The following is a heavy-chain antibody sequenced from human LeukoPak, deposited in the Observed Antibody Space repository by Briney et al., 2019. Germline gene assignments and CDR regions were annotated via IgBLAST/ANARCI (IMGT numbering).Heavy chain of an antibody. V-gene: IGHV3-23*01. J-gene: IGHJ3*02. CDR3: AKDRIGVSGYGNAFDI. Sequence: GGSLRLSCAASGFTFNSYAMSWVRQAPGKGLEWVAGISSNGGSAYYGDSVKGRFTISRDNPKNTLYLQMNSLRAEDTAAYYCAKDRIGVSGYGNAFDIWGQGTLVTVSS. CDR2: ISSNGGSA. D-gene: IGHD3-3*01. CDR1: GFTFNSYA.